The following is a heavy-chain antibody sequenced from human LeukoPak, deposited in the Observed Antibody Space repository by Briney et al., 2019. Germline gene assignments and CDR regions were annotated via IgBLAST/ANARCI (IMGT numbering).Heavy chain of an antibody. CDR1: GGSISSGGYS. J-gene: IGHJ4*02. D-gene: IGHD4-17*01. CDR3: ARGKGDYGADYFDY. V-gene: IGHV4-30-2*01. CDR2: IYHSGST. Sequence: SQTLSLTCAVSGGSISSGGYSWSWIRQPPGKGLEWIGYIYHSGSTYYNPSLKSRVTISVDRSKNQFSLKLSSVTAAGTAVYYCARGKGDYGADYFDYWGQGTLVTVSS.